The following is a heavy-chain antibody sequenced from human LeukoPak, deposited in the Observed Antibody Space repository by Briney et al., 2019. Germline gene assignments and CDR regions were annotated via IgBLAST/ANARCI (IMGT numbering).Heavy chain of an antibody. CDR2: INPSGGGT. Sequence: ASVKVSCKASGYTFTSYYMHWVRQAPGQGLEWMGIINPSGGGTSYAQKFQGRVTMTRDTSTSTVYMELSSLRSEDTAVYYCARDGVYDSSGYLNWFDPWGQGTLVTVSS. CDR1: GYTFTSYY. CDR3: ARDGVYDSSGYLNWFDP. J-gene: IGHJ5*02. V-gene: IGHV1-46*03. D-gene: IGHD3-22*01.